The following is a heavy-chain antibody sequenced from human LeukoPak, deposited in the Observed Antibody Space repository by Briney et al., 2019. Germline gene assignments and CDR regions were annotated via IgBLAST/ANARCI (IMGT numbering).Heavy chain of an antibody. CDR3: ARWGVWGSYRPIDY. CDR1: GFSFSDYA. V-gene: IGHV3-74*01. D-gene: IGHD3-16*02. CDR2: INSDGSST. Sequence: GGSLRLSCAASGFSFSDYAMNWVRQAPGKGLVWVSRINSDGSSTSYADSVKGRFTISRDNAKSTLYLQMNSLRAEGTAVYYCARWGVWGSYRPIDYWGQGALVTVSS. J-gene: IGHJ4*02.